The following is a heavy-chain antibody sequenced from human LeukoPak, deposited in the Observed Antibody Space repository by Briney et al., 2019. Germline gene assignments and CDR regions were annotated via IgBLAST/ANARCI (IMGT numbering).Heavy chain of an antibody. Sequence: SETLSLTCTVSGGSISSSYYYWGWICQPPGKGLEWIGSIYYSGSTNYNPSLKSRVTISVDTSKNQFSLKLSSVTAADTAVYYCARGPRGSIAAAGTFFDYWGQGTLVTVSS. CDR1: GGSISSSYYY. D-gene: IGHD6-13*01. CDR3: ARGPRGSIAAAGTFFDY. CDR2: IYYSGST. J-gene: IGHJ4*02. V-gene: IGHV4-39*07.